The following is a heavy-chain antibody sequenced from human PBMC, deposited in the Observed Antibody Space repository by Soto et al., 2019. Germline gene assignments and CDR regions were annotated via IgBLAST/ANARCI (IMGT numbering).Heavy chain of an antibody. Sequence: PSQPMSVTCRVSGTSSSNSYWWAWIHKYPGKGLEWIGEIYHNGITKYNPSLKSRVSMSIDKSNNQFSLKLTSVTAADTAVYYCATVPPRIVVVLAEFPTWGQGTLVTVSS. CDR2: IYHNGIT. CDR3: ATVPPRIVVVLAEFPT. V-gene: IGHV4-4*02. J-gene: IGHJ4*02. CDR1: GTSSSNSYW. D-gene: IGHD2-21*01.